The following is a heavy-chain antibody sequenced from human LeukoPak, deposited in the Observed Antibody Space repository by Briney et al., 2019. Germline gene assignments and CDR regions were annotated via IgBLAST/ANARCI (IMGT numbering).Heavy chain of an antibody. Sequence: GGSLRLSCAASGFAIDGYTLSWVRQAPGKGLEWVASITSGSNFVDYGDSVKGRFTISRDNAQNSLYVQMNSLRAEDTAVYYCATQPELPGWFDSWGQGTLVTVSS. D-gene: IGHD1-14*01. J-gene: IGHJ5*01. CDR2: ITSGSNFV. CDR3: ATQPELPGWFDS. CDR1: GFAIDGYT. V-gene: IGHV3-21*01.